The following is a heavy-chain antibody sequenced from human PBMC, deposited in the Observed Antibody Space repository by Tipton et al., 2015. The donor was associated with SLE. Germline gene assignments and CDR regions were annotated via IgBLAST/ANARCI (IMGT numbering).Heavy chain of an antibody. Sequence: QLVQSGAEVKKPGASVKVSCKASGYTFTTYDINWVRQATGQGLEWMGWMNPNSGNTGYAQKLQGRVTMTRNTSMSTAYMELNSLRSEDTAVYYCARAPPYSNYVFDLWGRGTLVTVSS. V-gene: IGHV1-8*01. CDR3: ARAPPYSNYVFDL. CDR2: MNPNSGNT. J-gene: IGHJ2*01. D-gene: IGHD4-11*01. CDR1: GYTFTTYD.